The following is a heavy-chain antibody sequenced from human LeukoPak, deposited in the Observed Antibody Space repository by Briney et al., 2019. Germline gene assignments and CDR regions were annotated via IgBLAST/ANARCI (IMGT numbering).Heavy chain of an antibody. D-gene: IGHD2-2*01. CDR3: ARGRGIVVVPALSDAFDI. J-gene: IGHJ3*02. V-gene: IGHV4-59*13. CDR1: GGSISGYY. Sequence: PSETLSLTCTVSGGSISGYYWSWIRQPPGKGLEWIGYIYYSGSTNYNPSLKSRVTISVDTSKNQFSLKLSSVTAADTAVYYCARGRGIVVVPALSDAFDIWGQGTMVTVSS. CDR2: IYYSGST.